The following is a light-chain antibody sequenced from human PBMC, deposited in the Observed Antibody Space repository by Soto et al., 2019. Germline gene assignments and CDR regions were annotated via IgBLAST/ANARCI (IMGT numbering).Light chain of an antibody. CDR2: DAS. CDR1: QGISSY. J-gene: IGKJ1*01. CDR3: QQYNSYSPAT. V-gene: IGKV1-9*01. Sequence: DIQVTQSPSSLSASVGDRVTITCRASQGISSYLGWYQQKPGKAPNLLIYDASTLHSGVPSRFSGRGSETEFTLTISSLQPDDFATYYCQQYNSYSPATFGQGTKVDIK.